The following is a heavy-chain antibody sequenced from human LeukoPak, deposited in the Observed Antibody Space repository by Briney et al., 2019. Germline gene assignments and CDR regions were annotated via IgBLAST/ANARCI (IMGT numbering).Heavy chain of an antibody. Sequence: SETLSLTCAVYGGSFSGYYWSWIRQPPGKGLEWIGEINHSGSTNYNPSLKSRVTISVDTSRNQFSLKLSSVTAADTAVYYCARAKNWFDPWGQGTLVTVSS. CDR3: ARAKNWFDP. V-gene: IGHV4-34*01. CDR2: INHSGST. J-gene: IGHJ5*02. CDR1: GGSFSGYY.